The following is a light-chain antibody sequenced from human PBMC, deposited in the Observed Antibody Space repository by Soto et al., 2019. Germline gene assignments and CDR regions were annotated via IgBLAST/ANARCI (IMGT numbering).Light chain of an antibody. CDR2: EVT. CDR3: ASLTTPHFV. V-gene: IGLV2-14*01. Sequence: QSALTQPASVSGSPGQSITISCTGTSSDVGAYNLVSWYQHLPDKAPKLIISEVTNRPSGVSDRFSGSKSGNTAPLTISGLQAEDEADYYCASLTTPHFVFGSGTKLTVL. CDR1: SSDVGAYNL. J-gene: IGLJ1*01.